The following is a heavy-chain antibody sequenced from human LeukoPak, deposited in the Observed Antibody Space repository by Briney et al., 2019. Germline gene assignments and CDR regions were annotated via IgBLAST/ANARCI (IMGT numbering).Heavy chain of an antibody. CDR1: GDSISTSNSY. D-gene: IGHD3-10*01. Sequence: SETLSLTCTVSGDSISTSNSYWGWIRQPPGKGLEWIGSIYYSGYTYYNPSVESRVTISVDTSKNQFSLKLSSVTAADTAVYYCAKHYMGSYDNRGLDYWGQGTLVTVSS. V-gene: IGHV4-39*01. J-gene: IGHJ4*02. CDR3: AKHYMGSYDNRGLDY. CDR2: IYYSGYT.